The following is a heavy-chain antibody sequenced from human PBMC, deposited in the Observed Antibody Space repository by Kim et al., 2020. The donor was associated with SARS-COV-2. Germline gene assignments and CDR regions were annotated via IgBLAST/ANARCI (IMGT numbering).Heavy chain of an antibody. CDR3: AKDGAGGPLYFDY. V-gene: IGHV3-23*01. CDR2: ISGSGGST. D-gene: IGHD2-8*02. J-gene: IGHJ4*02. Sequence: GASLRLSCAASGFTFSSYAMSWVRQAPGKGLEWVSAISGSGGSTYYADSVKGRFTISRDNSKNTLYLQMNSLRAEDTAVYYCAKDGAGGPLYFDYWGQGTLVTVSS. CDR1: GFTFSSYA.